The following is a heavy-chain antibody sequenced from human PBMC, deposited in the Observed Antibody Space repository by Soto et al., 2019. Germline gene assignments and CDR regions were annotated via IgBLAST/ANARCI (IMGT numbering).Heavy chain of an antibody. CDR1: GGSISSGGYS. J-gene: IGHJ6*02. Sequence: KSSETLSLTCAVSGGSISSGGYSWSWIRQPPGKGLEWIGYIYHSGSTYYNPSLKSRVTISVDRSKNQFSLKLSSVTAADTAVYYCARDRGLLSASVGIWYYYGMDVWGQGTTVTAP. CDR3: ARDRGLLSASVGIWYYYGMDV. CDR2: IYHSGST. D-gene: IGHD3-10*01. V-gene: IGHV4-30-2*01.